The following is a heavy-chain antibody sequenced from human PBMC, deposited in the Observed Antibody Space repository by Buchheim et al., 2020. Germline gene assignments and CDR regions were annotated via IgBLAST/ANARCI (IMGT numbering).Heavy chain of an antibody. CDR2: ISGSGGST. CDR1: GFTFSSYA. V-gene: IGHV3-23*01. D-gene: IGHD2-2*01. CDR3: AKASPSIVVVPAAADY. J-gene: IGHJ4*02. Sequence: EVQLLESGGGLVQPGGSLRLSCAASGFTFSSYAMSWVRQAPGKGLEWVSAISGSGGSTYFADSVKGRFIISRDNSKNTLVLQMNSLRAEDTAVYYCAKASPSIVVVPAAADYWGQGTL.